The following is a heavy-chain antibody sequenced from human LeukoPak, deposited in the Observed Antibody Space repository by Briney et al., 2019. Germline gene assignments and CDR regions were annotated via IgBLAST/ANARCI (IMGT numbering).Heavy chain of an antibody. CDR1: GDFISGSNW. Sequence: SGTLSLTCVVSGDFISGSNWWNWVRQPPGKGLEWIGEIYHSGSTNYNPSLKSRVTISVDKSKNHFSLKLRSVTAADTAVYYCARVRDGFNSSPFDYWGQGTLATVSS. V-gene: IGHV4-4*02. J-gene: IGHJ4*02. CDR2: IYHSGST. CDR3: ARVRDGFNSSPFDY. D-gene: IGHD5-24*01.